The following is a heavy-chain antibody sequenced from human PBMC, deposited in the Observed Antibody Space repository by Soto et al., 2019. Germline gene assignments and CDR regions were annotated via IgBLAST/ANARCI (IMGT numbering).Heavy chain of an antibody. CDR2: INPSGGIT. CDR1: GYTLTSYY. D-gene: IGHD2-2*01. CDR3: ARGISITRYYYYYGMDV. V-gene: IGHV1-46*01. Sequence: ASVKPSCTASGYTLTSYYLHWVRQAPGQGPEWMGIINPSGGITNDAQKFQDRVTMTSDTSTSTVYMELSSLRSEDTAGYYCARGISITRYYYYYGMDVGGQ. J-gene: IGHJ6*02.